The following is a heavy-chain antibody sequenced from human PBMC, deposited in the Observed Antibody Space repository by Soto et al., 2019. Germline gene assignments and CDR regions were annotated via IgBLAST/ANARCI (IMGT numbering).Heavy chain of an antibody. Sequence: GGSLRLSCEVSGLTFAKVWMSWIRQAPGKGLEWVGRIKSQIDGGRIDYAAPVKDRFTISRDDSKNTLYLQMNSLKTEDTAVYYCTTSVTGTPRGIDYWGPGNLVTVSS. CDR1: GLTFAKVW. CDR2: IKSQIDGGRI. V-gene: IGHV3-15*01. D-gene: IGHD1-7*01. J-gene: IGHJ4*02. CDR3: TTSVTGTPRGIDY.